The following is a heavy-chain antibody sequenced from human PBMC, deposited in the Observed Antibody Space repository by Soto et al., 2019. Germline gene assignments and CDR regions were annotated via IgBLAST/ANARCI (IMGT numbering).Heavy chain of an antibody. Sequence: EMQLVESGGGLVQPGGSLRLSCAASGFTFSDYHMEWVRQAPGKGLEWIGRARNDPRARTTQHAASVRGRFITSRDDSXXXXXXXXXXXXXXXXXXXXXXXXLXYWGQGTLVTVSS. J-gene: IGHJ4*02. V-gene: IGHV3-72*01. CDR1: GFTFSDYH. CDR3: XXXLXY. CDR2: ARNDPRARTT.